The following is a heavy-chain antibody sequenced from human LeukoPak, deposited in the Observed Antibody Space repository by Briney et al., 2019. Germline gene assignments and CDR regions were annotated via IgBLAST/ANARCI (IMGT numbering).Heavy chain of an antibody. CDR2: ISYDGSNK. Sequence: GGSLRLSCAASGFTFSSYAMHWVRQAPGKGLEWVAVISYDGSNKYYADSVKGRFTISRDNFKNTLYLQMNSLRAEDTAVYYCARDSSSWPSLCASWGQGTLVTVSS. J-gene: IGHJ4*02. D-gene: IGHD6-13*01. CDR1: GFTFSSYA. V-gene: IGHV3-30*04. CDR3: ARDSSSWPSLCAS.